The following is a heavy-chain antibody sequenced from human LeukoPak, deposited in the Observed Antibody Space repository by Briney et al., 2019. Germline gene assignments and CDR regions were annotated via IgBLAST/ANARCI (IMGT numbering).Heavy chain of an antibody. CDR2: IGLDGAQK. CDR1: GFTFSSHS. V-gene: IGHV3-7*01. D-gene: IGHD5-24*01. J-gene: IGHJ4*02. CDR3: ARRRGLQSEFDC. Sequence: PGGSLRLSCAPSGFTFSSHSMGWVRQAPGKGLECVATIGLDGAQKDFVDSVKGRFTLSRDNAKNSLFLEMNRLRVEDTAVYYCARRRGLQSEFDCWGQGTLVTVSS.